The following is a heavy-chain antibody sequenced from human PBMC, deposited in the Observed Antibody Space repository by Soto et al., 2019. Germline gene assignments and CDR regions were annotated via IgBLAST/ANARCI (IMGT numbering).Heavy chain of an antibody. Sequence: PGGSLSLSCRASGSDFSTYSMNWVRQAPGQGLEWIAYVSLDSDSIQYADSVKGRFTISRDDAENSLYLQMDSLRDEDTATYYCARLYYDYVWGQGTTVTVSS. CDR1: GSDFSTYS. D-gene: IGHD3-3*01. V-gene: IGHV3-48*02. CDR3: ARLYYDYV. CDR2: VSLDSDSI. J-gene: IGHJ6*02.